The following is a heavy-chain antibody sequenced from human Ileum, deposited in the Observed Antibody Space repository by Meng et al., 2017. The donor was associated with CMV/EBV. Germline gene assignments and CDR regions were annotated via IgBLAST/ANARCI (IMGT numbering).Heavy chain of an antibody. CDR2: IDSDGTTT. V-gene: IGHV3-74*01. CDR1: GFTFSSYW. D-gene: IGHD1-26*01. Sequence: SGFTFSSYWMHWVRQAPGKGLVWVSRIDSDGTTTSYADSVKGRFTISRDNAKNTLYLQMNILRAEETAVYFCARGRVVGATGWYFDLWGRGTLVTVSS. J-gene: IGHJ2*01. CDR3: ARGRVVGATGWYFDL.